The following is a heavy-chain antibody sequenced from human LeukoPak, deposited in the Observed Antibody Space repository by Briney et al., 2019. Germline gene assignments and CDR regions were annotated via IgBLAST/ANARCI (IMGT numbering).Heavy chain of an antibody. J-gene: IGHJ4*02. Sequence: SVKVSCKASGGTFSSYAISWVRQAPGQGLEWMGGIIPIFGTANYAQKFQGRVTITADKSTSTAYMELSSLRSEDTAVYYCATTPMIVVVISLYYFDYWGQGTLVTVSS. D-gene: IGHD3-22*01. V-gene: IGHV1-69*06. CDR2: IIPIFGTA. CDR1: GGTFSSYA. CDR3: ATTPMIVVVISLYYFDY.